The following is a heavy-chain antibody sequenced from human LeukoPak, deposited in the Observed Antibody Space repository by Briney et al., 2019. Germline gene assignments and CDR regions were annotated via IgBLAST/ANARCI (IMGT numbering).Heavy chain of an antibody. Sequence: SETLSLTCTVSGGSVSSGSYYWGWIRQPPGKGLEWIGSIYYSGSTYYNPSLKSRVTISIDTSKNQFSLKLSSVTAADTAVYYCATSTSGWYSDYWGQGALVTVSS. V-gene: IGHV4-39*01. CDR2: IYYSGST. CDR3: ATSTSGWYSDY. D-gene: IGHD6-19*01. CDR1: GGSVSSGSYY. J-gene: IGHJ4*02.